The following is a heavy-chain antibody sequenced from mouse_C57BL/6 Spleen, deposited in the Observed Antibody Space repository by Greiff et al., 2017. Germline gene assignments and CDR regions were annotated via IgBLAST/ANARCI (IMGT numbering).Heavy chain of an antibody. CDR1: GYTFTSYW. D-gene: IGHD3-2*02. Sequence: QVQLQQPGAELVKPGASVKLSCKASGYTFTSYWMQWVKQRPGQGLEWIGEIDPSDSDTNYNQKFKGKATLTVDTSSSTAYMQLSSLTSEDSAISYCTAQATGYWGQGTTLTVAS. J-gene: IGHJ2*01. CDR3: TAQATGY. CDR2: IDPSDSDT. V-gene: IGHV1-50*01.